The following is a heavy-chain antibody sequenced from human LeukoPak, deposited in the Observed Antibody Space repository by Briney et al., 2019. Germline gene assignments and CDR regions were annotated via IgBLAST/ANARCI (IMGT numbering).Heavy chain of an antibody. D-gene: IGHD3-22*01. J-gene: IGHJ4*02. CDR3: ARDQSYYDSSGYYGPDY. Sequence: GGSLRLSCAASGFTFSNYWMSWVRQAPGKGLEWVANIKEDGSEKYYVDSVKGRFTISRDNAKNSLSLQVNSLRAEDTALYFCARDQSYYDSSGYYGPDYWGQGTLVTVSS. CDR2: IKEDGSEK. V-gene: IGHV3-7*03. CDR1: GFTFSNYW.